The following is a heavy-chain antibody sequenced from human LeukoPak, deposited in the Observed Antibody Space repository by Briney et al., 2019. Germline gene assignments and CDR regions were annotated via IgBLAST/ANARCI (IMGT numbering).Heavy chain of an antibody. CDR2: IYYSGST. V-gene: IGHV4-59*01. Sequence: PSETLSPTCTVSGGSISSYYWSWIRQPPGKGLEWIGYIYYSGSTNYNPSLKSRVTISVDTSKNQFSLKLSSVTAADTAVYYCARAGEWSDPWGQGTLVTVSS. CDR3: ARAGEWSDP. D-gene: IGHD3-16*01. J-gene: IGHJ5*02. CDR1: GGSISSYY.